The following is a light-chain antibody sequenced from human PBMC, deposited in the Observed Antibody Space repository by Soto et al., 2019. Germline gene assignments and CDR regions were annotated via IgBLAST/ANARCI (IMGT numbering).Light chain of an antibody. CDR3: QQYGSSPPYT. CDR2: GAS. J-gene: IGKJ2*01. V-gene: IGKV3-20*01. Sequence: EIVLTQSPGTLSLSPGERATLSCRASQSVSSSYLAWYQQKPGQATRLLIYGASSRATGIPDRFSGSGSETDFTLTISRLEPEDFAVYYCQQYGSSPPYTFGQGTKLEIK. CDR1: QSVSSSY.